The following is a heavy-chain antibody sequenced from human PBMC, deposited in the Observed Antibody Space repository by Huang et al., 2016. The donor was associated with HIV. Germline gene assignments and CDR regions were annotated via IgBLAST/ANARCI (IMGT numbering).Heavy chain of an antibody. J-gene: IGHJ4*02. D-gene: IGHD4-17*01. CDR1: GFIFSSYD. CDR2: IGTAGDT. CDR3: ARVGDYGDYSCDH. Sequence: EVQLVESGGGLVQPGGSLRLFCAASGFIFSSYDMQWVRQVTGKGLEWVSSIGTAGDTYYPGSVKGRFTISRDNAKNSLYLQMNSLRAGDTAMYCCARVGDYGDYSCDHWGQGTLVTVSP. V-gene: IGHV3-13*01.